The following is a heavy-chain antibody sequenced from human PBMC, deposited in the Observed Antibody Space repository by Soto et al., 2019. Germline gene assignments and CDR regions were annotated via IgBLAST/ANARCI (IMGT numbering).Heavy chain of an antibody. V-gene: IGHV4-59*01. CDR2: IYYSGST. CDR1: GGSISGFY. D-gene: IGHD2-2*01. CDR3: ARDLGFCSSTSCYPWFDP. J-gene: IGHJ5*02. Sequence: PSETLSLTCTVSGGSISGFYWSWIRQSPGKGLEWIGYIYYSGSTNYNPSLKSRVTISVDTSKNQFSLKLSSVTAADTAMYYCARDLGFCSSTSCYPWFDPWGQGTLVTVSS.